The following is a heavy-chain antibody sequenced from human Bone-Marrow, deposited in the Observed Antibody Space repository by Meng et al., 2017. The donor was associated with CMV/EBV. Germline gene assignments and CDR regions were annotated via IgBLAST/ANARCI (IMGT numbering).Heavy chain of an antibody. J-gene: IGHJ5*02. CDR3: ARQLGYCSSTSCYLDNWFDP. D-gene: IGHD2-2*01. V-gene: IGHV3-7*01. Sequence: GESLKISCAASGFTFSSYWMSWVRQAPGKGLEWVANIKQDGSEKYYVDSVKGRFTISRDNAKNSLYLQMNSLRAEDTAAYYCARQLGYCSSTSCYLDNWFDPWGHGTRVTVSS. CDR1: GFTFSSYW. CDR2: IKQDGSEK.